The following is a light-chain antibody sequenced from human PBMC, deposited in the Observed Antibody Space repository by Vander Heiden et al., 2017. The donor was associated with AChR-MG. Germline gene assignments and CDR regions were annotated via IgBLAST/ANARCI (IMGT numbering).Light chain of an antibody. CDR2: GAS. CDR1: QSISTY. CDR3: QQRDRTPRT. Sequence: DIQMTQSPSSLSASVGDRVTITCRASQSISTYLNWYQQTPGKAPKFLIYGASRLQSGVPSRFSGGGSGTVFTLTISSLQPEDFATYYCQQRDRTPRTFGQRTKVEIK. J-gene: IGKJ1*01. V-gene: IGKV1-39*01.